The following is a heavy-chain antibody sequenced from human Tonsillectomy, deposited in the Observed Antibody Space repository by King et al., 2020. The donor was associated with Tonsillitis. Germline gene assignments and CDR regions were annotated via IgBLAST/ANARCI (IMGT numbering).Heavy chain of an antibody. CDR1: GFTFSSYG. Sequence: VQLVESGGGVVQPGRSLRLSCAASGFTFSSYGMHWVRQAPGEGLEWVAVISYDGSYKFYADSVMGRFTISRDNSKNMLYLQMNSLRGEDTAVYYCATPRNYDTSGYPDYWGQGTLVTVSS. CDR2: ISYDGSYK. CDR3: ATPRNYDTSGYPDY. V-gene: IGHV3-30*03. J-gene: IGHJ4*02. D-gene: IGHD3-22*01.